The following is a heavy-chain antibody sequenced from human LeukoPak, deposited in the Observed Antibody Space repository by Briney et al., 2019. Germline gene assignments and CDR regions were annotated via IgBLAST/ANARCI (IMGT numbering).Heavy chain of an antibody. J-gene: IGHJ4*02. CDR2: IYYSGST. D-gene: IGHD3-22*01. V-gene: IGHV4-39*01. CDR3: ARHQGVVVDPFDY. Sequence: PSETLSLTCTVSGGSICSSSYYWGWIRQPPGKGLEWIGSIYYSGSTYYNPSLKSRVTISVDTSKNQFSLKLSSVTAADTAVYYCARHQGVVVDPFDYWGQGTLVTVSS. CDR1: GGSICSSSYY.